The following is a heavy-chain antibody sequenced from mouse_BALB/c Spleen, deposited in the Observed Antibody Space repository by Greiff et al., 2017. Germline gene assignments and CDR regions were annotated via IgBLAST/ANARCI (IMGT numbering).Heavy chain of an antibody. D-gene: IGHD1-1*01. CDR3: AREDYYGSSPHYFDY. J-gene: IGHJ2*01. CDR2: IYPGDGDT. V-gene: IGHV1-87*01. Sequence: VQLQQSGAELARPGASVKLSCKASGYTFTSYWMQWVKQRPGQGLEWIGAIYPGDGDTRYTQKFKGKATLTADKSSSTAYMQLSSFASEDSAVYYFAREDYYGSSPHYFDYWGQGTTLTVSS. CDR1: GYTFTSYW.